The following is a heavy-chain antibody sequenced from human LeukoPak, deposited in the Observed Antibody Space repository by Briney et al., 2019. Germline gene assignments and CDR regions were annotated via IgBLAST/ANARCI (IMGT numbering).Heavy chain of an antibody. D-gene: IGHD3-22*01. V-gene: IGHV4-59*08. CDR3: ARRRYYDSSGYEGY. CDR2: ICYSGST. Sequence: SETLSPTCTVSGGSISSYYWSWIRQPPGKGLEWIGYICYSGSTNYNPSLKSRVTISVDTSKNQFSLKLSSVTAADTAVYYCARRRYYDSSGYEGYWGQGTLVTVSS. CDR1: GGSISSYY. J-gene: IGHJ4*02.